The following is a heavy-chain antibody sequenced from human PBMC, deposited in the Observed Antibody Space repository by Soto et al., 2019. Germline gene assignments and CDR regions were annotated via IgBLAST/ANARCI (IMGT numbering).Heavy chain of an antibody. CDR1: GFTFSSYG. J-gene: IGHJ4*02. Sequence: GGSLRLSCAASGFTFSSYGMHWVRQAPGKGLEWVAVISYHGSNKDYADSVKGRFTISRDNSKNTLYLQMSSLRGEDTAVYYCAKDRQLGSSLYYFDYWGQGTLVTVSS. V-gene: IGHV3-30*18. D-gene: IGHD5-18*01. CDR3: AKDRQLGSSLYYFDY. CDR2: ISYHGSNK.